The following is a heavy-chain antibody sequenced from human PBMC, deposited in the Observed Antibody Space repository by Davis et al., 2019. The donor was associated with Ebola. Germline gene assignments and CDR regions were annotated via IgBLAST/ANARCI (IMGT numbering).Heavy chain of an antibody. CDR1: GASIRSHY. J-gene: IGHJ5*02. Sequence: SETLSLTCTVSGASIRSHYWSWIRQPPGKGLEWIGYIYYSGSTNYNPSLKSRVTISVDTSKNQLSLKLSSVTAADTAVYYCASHGGGQLVLEENWFDPWGQGTLVTVSS. D-gene: IGHD1-7*01. CDR2: IYYSGST. CDR3: ASHGGGQLVLEENWFDP. V-gene: IGHV4-59*08.